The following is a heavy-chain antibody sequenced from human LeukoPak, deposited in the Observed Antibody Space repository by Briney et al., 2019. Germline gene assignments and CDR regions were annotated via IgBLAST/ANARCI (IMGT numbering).Heavy chain of an antibody. CDR2: IYYSGST. J-gene: IGHJ4*02. CDR3: ASGAAAVLTDHYFDY. CDR1: GGSISSYY. Sequence: SETLSLTCTVSGGSISSYYWSWLRQPPGKGLEWIGYIYYSGSTNYNPSLKSRVTISVDTSKNQFSLKLSSVTAADTAVYYCASGAAAVLTDHYFDYWGQGTLVTVSS. D-gene: IGHD6-13*01. V-gene: IGHV4-59*01.